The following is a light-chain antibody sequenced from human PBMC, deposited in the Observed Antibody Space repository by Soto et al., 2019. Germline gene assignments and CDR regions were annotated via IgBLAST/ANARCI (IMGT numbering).Light chain of an antibody. Sequence: DIQMTQSPSSLSASVVDTITITFLASQSVRSYLNWYQQKPGKAPDLLIYTTTSLQSEVPSRFSGSGSETHFTLTITSLQPEDFATYFCQQTYSAPPWTFGPGTKVDIK. CDR3: QQTYSAPPWT. V-gene: IGKV1-39*01. CDR1: QSVRSY. CDR2: TTT. J-gene: IGKJ1*01.